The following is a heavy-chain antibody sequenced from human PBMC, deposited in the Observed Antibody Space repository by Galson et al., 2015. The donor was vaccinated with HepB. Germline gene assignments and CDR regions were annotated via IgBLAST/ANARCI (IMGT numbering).Heavy chain of an antibody. D-gene: IGHD1-1*01. V-gene: IGHV4-59*13. Sequence: TLSLTCTVSGGSISSYYWSWIRQPPGKGLEWIGYIYYSGSTNYNPSLKSRVTISVDTSKNQFSLKLSSVTAADTAVYYCARSNDLSGDVWGKGTTVTVSS. CDR1: GGSISSYY. CDR2: IYYSGST. CDR3: ARSNDLSGDV. J-gene: IGHJ6*04.